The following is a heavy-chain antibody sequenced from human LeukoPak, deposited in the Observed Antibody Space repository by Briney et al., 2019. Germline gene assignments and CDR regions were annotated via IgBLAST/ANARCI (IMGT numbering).Heavy chain of an antibody. D-gene: IGHD6-13*01. J-gene: IGHJ4*02. CDR1: GFTFSSYE. CDR2: ISSSGSTI. Sequence: GGSLRLSCAASGFTFSSYEMNWVRQAPGKGLEWISYISSSGSTIYYADSVKGRFTISRDNAKNSVYLQMDSLRAEDTALYYCARGSGSSWYFYFDYWGQGTLVTVSS. V-gene: IGHV3-48*03. CDR3: ARGSGSSWYFYFDY.